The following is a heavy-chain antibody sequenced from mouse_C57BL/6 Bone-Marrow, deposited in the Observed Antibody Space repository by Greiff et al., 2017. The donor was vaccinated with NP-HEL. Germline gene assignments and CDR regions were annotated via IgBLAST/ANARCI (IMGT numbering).Heavy chain of an antibody. CDR3: ARDGYYLYWAMDY. V-gene: IGHV1-64*01. CDR2: IHSNSGST. Sequence: QVQLQQPGAELVKPGASVKLSCKASGYTFTSYWMHWVKQRPGQGLEWIGMIHSNSGSTNYNEKFKSKATLTVDKSSSTAYMQLSCLTSEDSAVYYCARDGYYLYWAMDYWGQGTSVTVSS. CDR1: GYTFTSYW. D-gene: IGHD2-3*01. J-gene: IGHJ4*01.